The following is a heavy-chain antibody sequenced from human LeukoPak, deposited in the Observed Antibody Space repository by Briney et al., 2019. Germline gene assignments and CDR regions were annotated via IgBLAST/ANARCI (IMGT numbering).Heavy chain of an antibody. CDR2: IYYSGST. D-gene: IGHD3-16*01. V-gene: IGHV4-39*01. CDR3: AIPGGEPHPFDY. CDR1: GGSFSSYY. Sequence: PSETLSLTCAVYGGSFSSYYWGWIRQPPGKGLEWIGSIYYSGSTYYNPSLKSRVTISVDTSKNQFSLKLSSVTAADTAVYYCAIPGGEPHPFDYWGQGTLVTVSS. J-gene: IGHJ4*02.